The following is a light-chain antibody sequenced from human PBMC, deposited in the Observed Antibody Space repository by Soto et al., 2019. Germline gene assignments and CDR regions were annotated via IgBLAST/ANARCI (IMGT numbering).Light chain of an antibody. CDR3: QQYGSSPPIT. CDR2: GAS. J-gene: IGKJ5*01. CDR1: QSISSSY. V-gene: IGKV3-20*01. Sequence: DIVMTQSPLFLTVTPGEPASLSCGASQSISSSYLAWYQQKPGQAPRLLIYGASSRATGIPDRFSGSGSGTDFTLTISRLEPEDFAVYYCQQYGSSPPITFGQGTRLEIK.